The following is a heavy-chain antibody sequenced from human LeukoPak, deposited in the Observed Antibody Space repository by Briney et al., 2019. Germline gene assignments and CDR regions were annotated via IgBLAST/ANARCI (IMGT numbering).Heavy chain of an antibody. CDR1: GGSMSSYY. CDR2: IYPSGST. Sequence: PSETLSLTCTVSGGSMSSYYWSWIRQPAGRGLEWIGRIYPSGSTNYNPSLQSRVTMSVDTSKNQFSLKLSSVSAADTAVYYCERGSQALDYWGQGTLVTVSS. CDR3: ERGSQALDY. J-gene: IGHJ4*02. V-gene: IGHV4-4*07.